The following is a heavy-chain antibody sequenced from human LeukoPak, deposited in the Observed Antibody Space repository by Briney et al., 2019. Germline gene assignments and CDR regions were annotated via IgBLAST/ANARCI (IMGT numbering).Heavy chain of an antibody. D-gene: IGHD3-3*01. CDR1: GFTFSTYW. CDR2: IKKDGSEK. Sequence: GGSLRLSCAASGFTFSTYWMTWVRQAPGKGLEWVASIKKDGSEKYYVDSVKGRFTISRDNAKNSLYLQMNSLRAEDTAVYYCAREIRNGYYDFWSGPSDDAFDIWGQGTMVTVSS. J-gene: IGHJ3*02. CDR3: AREIRNGYYDFWSGPSDDAFDI. V-gene: IGHV3-7*01.